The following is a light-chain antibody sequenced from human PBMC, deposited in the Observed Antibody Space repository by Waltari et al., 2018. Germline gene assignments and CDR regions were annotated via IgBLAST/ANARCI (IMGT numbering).Light chain of an antibody. CDR1: SSDVGDYNY. V-gene: IGLV2-14*03. CDR2: DVS. J-gene: IGLJ2*01. Sequence: QSALTQPASVSGSPGQSITISCTGTSSDVGDYNYVSWYPQHQCKAPKLMIYDVSNRPPGVSARLPGSEPGNTGSLTISGCKAEDEADYYCSSEISMPILVLFGGGTKLTVL. CDR3: SSEISMPILVL.